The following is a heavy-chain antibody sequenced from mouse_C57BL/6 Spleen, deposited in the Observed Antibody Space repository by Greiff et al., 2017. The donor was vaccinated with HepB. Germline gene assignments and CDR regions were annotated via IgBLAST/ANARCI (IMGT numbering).Heavy chain of an antibody. V-gene: IGHV5-17*01. CDR1: GFTFSDYG. D-gene: IGHD2-14*01. CDR3: ARPPYRRYAMDY. J-gene: IGHJ4*01. CDR2: ISSGSSTI. Sequence: EVMLVESGGGLVKPGGSLKLSCAASGFTFSDYGMHWVRQAPEKGLEWVAYISSGSSTIYYADTVKGRFTISRDNAKNTLFLQMTSLRSEDTAIYYCARPPYRRYAMDYWGQGTSVTVSS.